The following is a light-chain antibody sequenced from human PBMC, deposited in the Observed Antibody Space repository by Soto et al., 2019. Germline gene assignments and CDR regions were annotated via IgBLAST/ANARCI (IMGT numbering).Light chain of an antibody. CDR2: GAS. CDR3: QQTYSTPYT. V-gene: IGKV1-39*01. CDR1: QSISSY. J-gene: IGKJ2*01. Sequence: DIQMTQSPSSLSASVGDRVTITCRASQSISSYLNWYQQKPGKAPERLIYGASSLQSGVPSRFSGSASGTDFTLTISSLQPEDFATYFCQQTYSTPYTFGQGTKLEIK.